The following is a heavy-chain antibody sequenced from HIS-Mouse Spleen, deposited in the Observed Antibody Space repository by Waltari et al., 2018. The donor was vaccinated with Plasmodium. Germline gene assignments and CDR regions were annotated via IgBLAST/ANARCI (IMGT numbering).Heavy chain of an antibody. Sequence: QVQLVESGGGVVQPGRSLRLSCAASGLPFSSYGMHWVRQAPGKGLEWVAVISYDGSNKYYADSVKGRFTISRDNSKNTLYLQMNSLRDEDTAVYYCAKDRRSSSWYVDYWGQGTLVTVSS. J-gene: IGHJ4*02. CDR2: ISYDGSNK. D-gene: IGHD6-13*01. V-gene: IGHV3-30*18. CDR1: GLPFSSYG. CDR3: AKDRRSSSWYVDY.